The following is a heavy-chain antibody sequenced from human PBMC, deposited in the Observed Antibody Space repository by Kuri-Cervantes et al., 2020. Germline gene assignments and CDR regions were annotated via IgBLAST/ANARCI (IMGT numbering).Heavy chain of an antibody. CDR1: GGSISSSSYY. D-gene: IGHD2-2*01. CDR2: INHSGST. V-gene: IGHV4-39*07. CDR3: ARGAGYCSSTSCYRSPQNNWNYARKYYFDY. Sequence: SETLSLTCTVSGGSISSSSYYWGWIRQPPGKGLEWIGEINHSGSTNYNPSLKSRATISVDTSKNQFSLKLSSVTAADTAVYYCARGAGYCSSTSCYRSPQNNWNYARKYYFDYWGQGTLVTVSS. J-gene: IGHJ4*02.